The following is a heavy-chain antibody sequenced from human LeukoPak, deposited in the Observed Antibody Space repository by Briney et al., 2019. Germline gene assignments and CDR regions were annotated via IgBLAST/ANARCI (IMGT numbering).Heavy chain of an antibody. CDR1: GFTFSSYA. CDR3: ARDTPPHRSRDIVVVPSDRWDDSFDY. V-gene: IGHV3-30*04. D-gene: IGHD2-2*01. J-gene: IGHJ4*02. Sequence: PGGSLRLSCAPSGFTFSSYAMHWVRQAPGKGLEWVAVISYDGSNKYYADSVKGRFTISRDNSKNTLYLQMDSLRAEDTAVYYCARDTPPHRSRDIVVVPSDRWDDSFDYWGQGTLVTVSS. CDR2: ISYDGSNK.